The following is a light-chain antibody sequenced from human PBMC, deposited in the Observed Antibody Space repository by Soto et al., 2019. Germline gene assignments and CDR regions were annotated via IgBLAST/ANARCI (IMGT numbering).Light chain of an antibody. Sequence: SVLAQSPGTLSLSPGERATLSCRASQSVRNNYLAWYQQKPGQAPRLLIYGASNRAAGIPDRFSGSGSGTDFTLTSSRLEPEDFAVYYWQQYGSSGTFGQGTKVDTK. V-gene: IGKV3-20*01. J-gene: IGKJ1*01. CDR2: GAS. CDR1: QSVRNNY. CDR3: QQYGSSGT.